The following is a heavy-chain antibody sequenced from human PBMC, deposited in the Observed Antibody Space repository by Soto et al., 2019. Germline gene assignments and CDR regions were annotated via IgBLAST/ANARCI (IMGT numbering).Heavy chain of an antibody. V-gene: IGHV5-51*01. Sequence: GESLKISCQSFGYTFTAYWVAWVRQMPGKGLEWMGIIFPADSEIRYSPSFRGHVTISADKSISTAYLQWSSLEASDTAMYYCARPLYPGYCTDGVCYSYDYWGQGTPVTVSS. J-gene: IGHJ4*02. CDR2: IFPADSEI. CDR1: GYTFTAYW. CDR3: ARPLYPGYCTDGVCYSYDY. D-gene: IGHD2-8*01.